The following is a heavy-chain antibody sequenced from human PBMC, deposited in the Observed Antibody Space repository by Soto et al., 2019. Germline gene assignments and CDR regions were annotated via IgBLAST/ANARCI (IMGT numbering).Heavy chain of an antibody. D-gene: IGHD3-10*01. J-gene: IGHJ4*02. V-gene: IGHV1-46*01. CDR2: IYPSGGST. Sequence: ASVKVSCRASGYTFTNYYMHWVRQAPGQGLEWMGIIYPSGGSTRNAQKFQGRVTMTRDTSTSTVYMELSSLRSEDTAVYYCARDFSGPMDYWGRGTLVTVSS. CDR3: ARDFSGPMDY. CDR1: GYTFTNYY.